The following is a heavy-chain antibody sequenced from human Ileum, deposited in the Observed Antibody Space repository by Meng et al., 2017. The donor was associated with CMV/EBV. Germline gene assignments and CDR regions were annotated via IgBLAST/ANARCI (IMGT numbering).Heavy chain of an antibody. J-gene: IGHJ4*02. Sequence: QVQLQQWGAGLFKPSETLSLTCAVYGGSFSGYYWSWIRQPPGKGLEWIGEITHSGRTSYNLSLKSRVTISVDMSKYQFSLKLTSVTAADTAIYYCARGLASGWPDYWGQGTLVTVSS. V-gene: IGHV4-34*01. CDR1: GGSFSGYY. CDR3: ARGLASGWPDY. CDR2: ITHSGRT. D-gene: IGHD3-10*01.